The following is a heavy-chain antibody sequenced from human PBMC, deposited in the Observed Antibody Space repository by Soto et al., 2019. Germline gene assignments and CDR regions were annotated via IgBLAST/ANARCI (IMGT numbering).Heavy chain of an antibody. Sequence: GASVKVSCKASGYTFTSYYMHWVRQAPGQGLEWMGIINPSGGSTSYAQKFQGRVTMTRDTSTSTVYMELSSLRSEDTAVYYFARDLGYCSSTSCPYNWFDPWGQGTLVTVSS. J-gene: IGHJ5*02. V-gene: IGHV1-46*03. D-gene: IGHD2-2*01. CDR2: INPSGGST. CDR3: ARDLGYCSSTSCPYNWFDP. CDR1: GYTFTSYY.